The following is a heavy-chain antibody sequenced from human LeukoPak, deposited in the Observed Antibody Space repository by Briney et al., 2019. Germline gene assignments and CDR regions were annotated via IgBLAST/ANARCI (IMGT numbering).Heavy chain of an antibody. CDR2: ISSSSGYI. D-gene: IGHD6-19*01. CDR3: ASFDSSGWHYFDY. Sequence: AGGSLRLSCAASGFTFSSYSMSWVRQAPGKGLEWVSSISSSSGYIYYGDSVKGRFTISRDNAKNSLYLQMNTLRAEDTAVYYCASFDSSGWHYFDYWGQGTLVTVSA. CDR1: GFTFSSYS. J-gene: IGHJ4*02. V-gene: IGHV3-21*01.